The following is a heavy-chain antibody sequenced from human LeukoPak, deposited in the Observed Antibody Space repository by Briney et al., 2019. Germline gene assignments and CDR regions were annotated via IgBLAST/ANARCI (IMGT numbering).Heavy chain of an antibody. V-gene: IGHV4-59*01. Sequence: SETLSLTRTVSGGSISRYYWSWIRQPPGKGLEWIGYIYYSGSTNYNPSLKSRVTISVDTSKNQFSLKLSSVTAAGTAVYYCARGHRGGGSYSYYYYYMDVWGKGTTVTVSS. D-gene: IGHD1-26*01. CDR3: ARGHRGGGSYSYYYYYMDV. J-gene: IGHJ6*03. CDR1: GGSISRYY. CDR2: IYYSGST.